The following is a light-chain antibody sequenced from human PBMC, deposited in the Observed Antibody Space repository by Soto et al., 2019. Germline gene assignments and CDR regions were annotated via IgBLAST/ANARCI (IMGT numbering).Light chain of an antibody. CDR1: QNISTN. CDR3: QQSYNTPLT. Sequence: DIHITQSPSSLSASLGDRVTITCRTSQNISTNLNWYQQKPGKAPNLLIYAASTLQSGVPSRFSGRGSGTDVTLTVSSLQPEDFATYYCQQSYNTPLTFGGGTKVEIK. CDR2: AAS. J-gene: IGKJ4*01. V-gene: IGKV1-39*01.